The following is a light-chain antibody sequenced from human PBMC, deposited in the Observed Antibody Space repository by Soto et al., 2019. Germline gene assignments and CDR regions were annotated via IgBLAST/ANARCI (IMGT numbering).Light chain of an antibody. CDR2: DVS. J-gene: IGLJ1*01. Sequence: SALSRLASECRSRGQSIPISCTGTSSDVGGYNYVSWYQQHPGKAPKLMIYDVSNRPSGVSNRFSGSKSGNTASLTISGLQAEDEADYYCSSYTSSSTLYVFGTGTKVTVL. CDR3: SSYTSSSTLYV. V-gene: IGLV2-14*01. CDR1: SSDVGGYNY.